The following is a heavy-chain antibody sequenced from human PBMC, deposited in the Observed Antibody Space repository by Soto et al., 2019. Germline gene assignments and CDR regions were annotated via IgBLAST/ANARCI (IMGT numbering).Heavy chain of an antibody. CDR2: IYYSGST. Sequence: SETLSLTCTVSGGSISSGGYYWSWIRQHPGKGLEWIGYIYYSGSTNYNPSLKSRVTISVDTSKNQFSLKLSSVTAADTAVYYCARGRNRGFSSSWYWFDPWGQGTLVTV. V-gene: IGHV4-61*08. D-gene: IGHD6-13*01. J-gene: IGHJ5*02. CDR1: GGSISSGGYY. CDR3: ARGRNRGFSSSWYWFDP.